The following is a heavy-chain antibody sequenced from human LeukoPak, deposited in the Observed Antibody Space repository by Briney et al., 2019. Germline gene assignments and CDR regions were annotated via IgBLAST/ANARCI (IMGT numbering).Heavy chain of an antibody. Sequence: SSETLSLTCTVSGGSISSGNYYWGWIRQPPGKGLEWIGSIHYSGSTYYNPSLKSRVSISVDTSKNQFSLKLSSVTAADTAVYYCARVGGFTMVRGAVNNWFDPWGQGTLVTVSS. V-gene: IGHV4-39*07. J-gene: IGHJ5*02. D-gene: IGHD3-10*01. CDR2: IHYSGST. CDR3: ARVGGFTMVRGAVNNWFDP. CDR1: GGSISSGNYY.